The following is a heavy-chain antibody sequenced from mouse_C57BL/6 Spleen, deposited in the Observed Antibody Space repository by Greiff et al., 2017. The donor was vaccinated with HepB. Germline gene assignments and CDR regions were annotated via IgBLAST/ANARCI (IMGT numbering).Heavy chain of an antibody. CDR1: GYAFSSSW. CDR2: IYPGDGDT. J-gene: IGHJ4*01. D-gene: IGHD4-1*01. Sequence: QVQLQQSGPELVKPGASVKISCKASGYAFSSSWMNWVKQRPGKGLEWIGRIYPGDGDTNYNGKFKGKATLTADKSSSTAYMQLSSLTSEDSAVYFCAGGTRAMDYWGQGTSVTVSS. CDR3: AGGTRAMDY. V-gene: IGHV1-82*01.